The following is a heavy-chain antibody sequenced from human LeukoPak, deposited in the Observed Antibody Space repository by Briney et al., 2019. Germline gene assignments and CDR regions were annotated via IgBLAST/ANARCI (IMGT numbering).Heavy chain of an antibody. D-gene: IGHD6-13*01. CDR2: TSYDGYDK. Sequence: GRSLRLSCEASGFTFNDYAMHWVRQTPGKGLEWVALTSYDGYDKSYADSVRGRFTISRDNSKNTLYLQMDSLRSEDTAVYYCARDFFPIVDSTWYEIGYWGQGTLVTVSS. CDR3: ARDFFPIVDSTWYEIGY. J-gene: IGHJ4*02. V-gene: IGHV3-30-3*01. CDR1: GFTFNDYA.